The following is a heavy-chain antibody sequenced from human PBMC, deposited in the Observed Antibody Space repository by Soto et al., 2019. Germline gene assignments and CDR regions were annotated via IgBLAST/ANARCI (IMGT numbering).Heavy chain of an antibody. CDR2: IYYSGST. J-gene: IGHJ4*02. Sequence: SETLSLTCTVSGGSISSSSYYWGWIRQPPGKGLEWIGSIYYSGSTYYNPSLKSRVTISVDTSKNQFSLKLSSVTAADTAVYYCARLYAYYASSGYYPPDYWGQGTLVTVSS. V-gene: IGHV4-39*01. CDR1: GGSISSSSYY. CDR3: ARLYAYYASSGYYPPDY. D-gene: IGHD3-22*01.